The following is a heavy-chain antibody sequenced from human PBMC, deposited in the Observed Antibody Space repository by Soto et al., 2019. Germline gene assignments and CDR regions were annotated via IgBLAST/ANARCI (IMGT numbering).Heavy chain of an antibody. V-gene: IGHV1-69*13. CDR1: GGTFSSYA. CDR2: IIPIFGTA. J-gene: IGHJ6*02. CDR3: ARDRRARRDYYYGMDV. Sequence: ASVKVSCKASGGTFSSYAISWVRQAPGQGLEWMGGIIPIFGTANYAQKFQGRVTITADESTSTAYMELSSLRSEDTAVYYCARDRRARRDYYYGMDVWGQGTTVTVSS.